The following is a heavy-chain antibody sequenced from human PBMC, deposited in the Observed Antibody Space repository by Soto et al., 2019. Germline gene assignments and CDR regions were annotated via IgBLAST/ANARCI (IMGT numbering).Heavy chain of an antibody. CDR2: ISSSSSTI. Sequence: VGSLRLSCAASGFTFSSYSMNWVCQAPGKGLEWVSYISSSSSTIYYADSVKGRFTISRDNAKNSLYLQMNSLRDEDTAVYYCARVVGYFDWLPAPHFDYWGQGTLVTVSS. J-gene: IGHJ4*02. V-gene: IGHV3-48*02. CDR3: ARVVGYFDWLPAPHFDY. D-gene: IGHD3-9*01. CDR1: GFTFSSYS.